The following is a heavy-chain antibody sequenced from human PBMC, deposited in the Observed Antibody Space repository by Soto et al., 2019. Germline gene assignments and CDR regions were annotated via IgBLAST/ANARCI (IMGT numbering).Heavy chain of an antibody. CDR3: AREDMSGTYYFYS. CDR2: IYHSGIT. D-gene: IGHD1-26*01. V-gene: IGHV4-61*03. CDR1: GGSVSSETHF. Sequence: QVQLQESGPGVVKSSETLSLTCAVSGGSVSSETHFWSWIRQPPGKALEWIGYIYHSGITNSNPSLKGRLTISVDKSQNHFSLSLASVTAADTAIYYCAREDMSGTYYFYSWGQGTLVTVSS. J-gene: IGHJ4*02.